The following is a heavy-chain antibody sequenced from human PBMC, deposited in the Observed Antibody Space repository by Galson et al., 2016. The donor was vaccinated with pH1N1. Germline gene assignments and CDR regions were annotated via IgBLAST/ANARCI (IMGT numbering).Heavy chain of an antibody. D-gene: IGHD4-17*01. CDR1: GFSLSTSGVG. J-gene: IGHJ4*02. CDR3: ARFTYGDYTTYFDY. CDR2: IYWDDDK. Sequence: PALVKPTQTLTLTCTFSGFSLSTSGVGVGWIRQPPGKALEWLALIYWDDDKRYNPALKSRLTITKDTSKNQVVLTMTNMDPVDTATYYCARFTYGDYTTYFDYWGQGTLVTVSS. V-gene: IGHV2-5*02.